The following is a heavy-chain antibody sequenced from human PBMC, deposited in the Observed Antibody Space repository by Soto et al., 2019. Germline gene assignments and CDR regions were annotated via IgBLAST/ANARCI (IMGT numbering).Heavy chain of an antibody. J-gene: IGHJ4*02. CDR2: ISYDGTEK. D-gene: IGHD4-17*01. CDR3: ANAYATTALDS. CDR1: GFSFAYYG. Sequence: QVQLVESGGGVVQPGRSLRLSCAASGFSFAYYGMHWVRQAPGKGLEWVAVISYDGTEKYYEDSVKGRFTISRDNTKNTLDLQMNSLRVEDTAVYFCANAYATTALDSWGQGTLVTVSS. V-gene: IGHV3-30*18.